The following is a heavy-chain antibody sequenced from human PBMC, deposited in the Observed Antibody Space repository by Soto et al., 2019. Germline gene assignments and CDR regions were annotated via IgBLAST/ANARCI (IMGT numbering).Heavy chain of an antibody. CDR2: IYSSGST. Sequence: QVQLEASGPGLVKPSQTLSLTCSVSGGSIRSGGYFWTWIRQHPGKGLEYIGHIYSSGSTYYLPSIRRRLTMSLDTSKNQFSLTLTSVTAADPALYFCARLNSGLYQSFDAWGQGALVTVSS. V-gene: IGHV4-31*03. CDR3: ARLNSGLYQSFDA. CDR1: GGSIRSGGYF. J-gene: IGHJ4*02. D-gene: IGHD2-8*01.